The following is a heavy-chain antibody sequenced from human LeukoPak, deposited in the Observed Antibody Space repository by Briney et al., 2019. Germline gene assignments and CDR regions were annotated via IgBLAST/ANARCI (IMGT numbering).Heavy chain of an antibody. V-gene: IGHV3-30*02. J-gene: IGHJ4*02. D-gene: IGHD3-22*01. Sequence: PGGSLRLSCAASGFTFSSYGMHWVRQAPGKGLEWVAFIRDDGSNKYYADSVKGRFTISRDNSKNTLYLQMNSLRAEDTAVYYCAKRLDRHYHPDRSHYSGQRTLLTVSS. CDR1: GFTFSSYG. CDR2: IRDDGSNK. CDR3: AKRLDRHYHPDRSHY.